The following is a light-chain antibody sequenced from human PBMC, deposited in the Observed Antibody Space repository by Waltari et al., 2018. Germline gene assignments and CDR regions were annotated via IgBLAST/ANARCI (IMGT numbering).Light chain of an antibody. CDR2: EVS. V-gene: IGLV2-8*01. Sequence: QSALTQPPSASGSPGPSVTISCTGTSSDVGGYNYVSWYQQPPGRAPKLVIYEVSKRPSGVPDRFSGSKSGNTASLTVSGLQAEDEADFYCSSYAGSNNFVVFGGGTKLTVL. CDR3: SSYAGSNNFVV. CDR1: SSDVGGYNY. J-gene: IGLJ2*01.